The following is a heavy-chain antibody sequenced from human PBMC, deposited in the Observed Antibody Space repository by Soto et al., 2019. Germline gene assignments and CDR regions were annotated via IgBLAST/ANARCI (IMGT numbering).Heavy chain of an antibody. D-gene: IGHD3-22*01. CDR1: GFTFNTYW. J-gene: IGHJ3*02. CDR3: ARGDYYDTSGPFSDAFDI. CDR2: IKPDGSEK. Sequence: LRLSCAASGFTFNTYWMSWVRQAPGKGLEWVANIKPDGSEKWYVDSVKGRFTISRDNAKNSLYLEMNSLRAEDTAVYFCARGDYYDTSGPFSDAFDIWGQGTMVTVSS. V-gene: IGHV3-7*04.